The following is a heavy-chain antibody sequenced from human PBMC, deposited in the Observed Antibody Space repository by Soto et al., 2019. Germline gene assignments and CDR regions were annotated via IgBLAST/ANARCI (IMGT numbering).Heavy chain of an antibody. CDR1: GGTFSSYA. D-gene: IGHD2-2*01. J-gene: IGHJ6*02. CDR2: IIPISETT. V-gene: IGHV1-69*01. CDR3: AISQRSSTSLEIYYYYYYGMDV. Sequence: QVQLVQSGAEVKKPGSSVKFSCKASGGTFSSYAISWVRQAPGQGLEWMGGIIPISETTNYAQKFQGRVTITADESKSTAYMELSSLRSEDTAVYYCAISQRSSTSLEIYYYYYYGMDVWGQGTTVTVSS.